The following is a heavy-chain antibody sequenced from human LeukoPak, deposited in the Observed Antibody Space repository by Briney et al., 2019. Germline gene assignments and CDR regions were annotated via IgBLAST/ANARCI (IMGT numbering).Heavy chain of an antibody. CDR3: ARRIGSGWNFDY. J-gene: IGHJ4*02. CDR2: IRYDGNYE. Sequence: GRSLRLSCAASGSIFNNYDMHWVRQAPGKGLEWVAVIRYDGNYENYADSVKGRFTISRDISKNTLYLQMNSLRPEDTAVYYCARRIGSGWNFDYWGQGTLSPSPQ. CDR1: GSIFNNYD. D-gene: IGHD6-19*01. V-gene: IGHV3-30*03.